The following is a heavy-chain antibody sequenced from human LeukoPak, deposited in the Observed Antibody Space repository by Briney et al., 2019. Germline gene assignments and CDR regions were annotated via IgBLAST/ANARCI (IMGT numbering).Heavy chain of an antibody. CDR1: GFTCVSFG. Sequence: PGGSLRLSCAASGFTCVSFGVSWVRQAPGKGPEWVATIVDSGGSTHYEDPVTGRFTISGDNSKSTLYLQMNSLRAEDTAVYFCARLYSGSSSWFDYWGRGTLVTVSS. D-gene: IGHD1-26*01. V-gene: IGHV3-23*01. J-gene: IGHJ4*02. CDR2: IVDSGGST. CDR3: ARLYSGSSSWFDY.